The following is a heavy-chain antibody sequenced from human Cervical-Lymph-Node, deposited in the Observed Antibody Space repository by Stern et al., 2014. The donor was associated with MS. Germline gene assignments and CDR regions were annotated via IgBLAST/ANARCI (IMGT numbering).Heavy chain of an antibody. CDR3: ATDGRIYDFWSGIDY. CDR1: GFTFSNYG. D-gene: IGHD3-3*01. CDR2: IWYDGSAT. V-gene: IGHV3-33*01. J-gene: IGHJ4*02. Sequence: VQLVESGGGVVQPGRSLRLSCAASGFTFSNYGMHWVRQAPGQGLEWLAVIWYDGSATYHADSVKGRFTISRDNSKNTLYLQMNSLRADDTAVYYCATDGRIYDFWSGIDYWGQGALVTVSS.